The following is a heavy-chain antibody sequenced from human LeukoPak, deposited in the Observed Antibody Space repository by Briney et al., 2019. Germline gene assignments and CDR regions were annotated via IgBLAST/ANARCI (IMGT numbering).Heavy chain of an antibody. CDR3: TRMTTGHDY. CDR2: INHSGYT. D-gene: IGHD4-17*01. V-gene: IGHV4-34*01. CDR1: GVSFDDYY. J-gene: IGHJ4*02. Sequence: SETLSLTCAVSGVSFDDYYWAWVRQTPGKGLEWIGEINHSGYTNDSPSLKSRVTLSIGTSRKQFSLNLRSVTVADAGIYYCTRMTTGHDYWGQGTLVTVSS.